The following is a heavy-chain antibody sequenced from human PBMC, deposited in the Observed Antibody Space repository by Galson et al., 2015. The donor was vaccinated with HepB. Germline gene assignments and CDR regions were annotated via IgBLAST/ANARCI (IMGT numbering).Heavy chain of an antibody. CDR2: IYSGGST. Sequence: SLRLSCAASGFTVSSNYMSWVRQAPGKGLEWVSVIYSGGSTYYADSVKGRFTISRHNSKNTLYLQMNSLRAEDTAVYYCARVATNAGGYYYYGMDVWGQGTTVTVSS. CDR1: GFTVSSNY. D-gene: IGHD5-12*01. CDR3: ARVATNAGGYYYYGMDV. V-gene: IGHV3-53*04. J-gene: IGHJ6*02.